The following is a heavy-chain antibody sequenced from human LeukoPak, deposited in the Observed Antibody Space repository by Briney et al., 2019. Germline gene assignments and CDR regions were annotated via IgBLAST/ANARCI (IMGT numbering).Heavy chain of an antibody. CDR3: ARHGNWAFDF. V-gene: IGHV3-7*04. D-gene: IGHD1-1*01. CDR2: INEFGSDK. J-gene: IGHJ3*01. CDR1: GFTFSSSW. Sequence: PAGSLRLSCAASGFTFSSSWMSWVRQAQGKGLEWVATINEFGSDKQYKDSVKARLSISRDNPKNSLYLQMNSPRAVDTAVYFCARHGNWAFDFWGQGTMVTVSS.